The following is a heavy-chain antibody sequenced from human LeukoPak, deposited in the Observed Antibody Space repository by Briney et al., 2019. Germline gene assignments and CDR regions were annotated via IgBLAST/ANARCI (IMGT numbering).Heavy chain of an antibody. CDR1: GFTFSSYS. Sequence: TGGSLRLSCAASGFTFSSYSMNWVRQAPGKGLEWVSSISSSSSYIYYVDSVKGRFTISRDNAKNSLYLQMNSLRAEDTAVYYCARGRPVLQLLWGAFDIWGQGTMVTVSS. J-gene: IGHJ3*02. CDR3: ARGRPVLQLLWGAFDI. V-gene: IGHV3-21*01. D-gene: IGHD1-7*01. CDR2: ISSSSSYI.